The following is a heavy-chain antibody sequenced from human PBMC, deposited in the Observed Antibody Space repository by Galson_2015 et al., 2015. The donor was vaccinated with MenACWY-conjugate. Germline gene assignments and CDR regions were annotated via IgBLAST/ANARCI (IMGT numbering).Heavy chain of an antibody. Sequence: SLRLSCAASGFTLSNYGMNWVRQAPGKGLEWVSGISGSGGSTYYADSVKGRFTISRDNSRNTVHLQMNSLRAEDTALYYCATKDYGDYSRVTPAPIDYWGQGTLVTVSS. D-gene: IGHD4-17*01. V-gene: IGHV3-23*01. J-gene: IGHJ4*02. CDR1: GFTLSNYG. CDR3: ATKDYGDYSRVTPAPIDY. CDR2: ISGSGGST.